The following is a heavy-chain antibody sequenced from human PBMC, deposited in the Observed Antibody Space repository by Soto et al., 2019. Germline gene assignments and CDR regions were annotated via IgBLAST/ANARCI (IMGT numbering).Heavy chain of an antibody. CDR2: INHSGST. D-gene: IGHD2-2*01. Sequence: QVKLQQWGAGLLKPSETLSLTCAVYGGSFSGYYWSWIRQPPGKGLEWIGEINHSGSTNYNPSLKSRVTISVDTSKNQFSLKLSSVTAADTAVYYCARGRYCSSTSCRKWFDPWGQGTLVTVSS. CDR1: GGSFSGYY. CDR3: ARGRYCSSTSCRKWFDP. V-gene: IGHV4-34*01. J-gene: IGHJ5*02.